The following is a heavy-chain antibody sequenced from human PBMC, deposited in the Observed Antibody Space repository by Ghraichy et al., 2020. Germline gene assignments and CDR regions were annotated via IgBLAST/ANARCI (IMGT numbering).Heavy chain of an antibody. Sequence: SLRLSCVASEFTFSNFWMYWVRQAPGKGPVWLSRINGDGTSIDYADPARGRFTISRDNAKNTLYLQMHSLRVDDTAVYYCGRMNTAWSPDYWGQGTLVTVPS. CDR2: INGDGTSI. D-gene: IGHD1/OR15-1a*01. V-gene: IGHV3-74*01. J-gene: IGHJ4*02. CDR1: EFTFSNFW. CDR3: GRMNTAWSPDY.